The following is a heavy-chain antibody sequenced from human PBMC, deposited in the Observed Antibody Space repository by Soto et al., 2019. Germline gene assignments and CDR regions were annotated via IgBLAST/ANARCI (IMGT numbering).Heavy chain of an antibody. CDR2: IDPSDSSP. CDR3: ARLRGVGAVNRFGP. J-gene: IGHJ5*02. CDR1: GYSFSTYW. Sequence: GASLKISCKGSGYSFSTYWISWVRQKPVKGLEWLGGIDPSDSSPHYSPSSHGHVTISADKSISTVYLPWSSLKASDTAMYYCARLRGVGAVNRFGPWGQGTLVTFAS. V-gene: IGHV5-10-1*01. D-gene: IGHD1-26*01.